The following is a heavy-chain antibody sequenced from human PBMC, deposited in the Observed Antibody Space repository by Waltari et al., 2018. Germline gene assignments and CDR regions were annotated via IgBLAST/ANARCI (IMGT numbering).Heavy chain of an antibody. Sequence: EVQLLESGGDLVQPGGSLRLSCAASGFTFSSHAMSWVRQAPGKGLEGVSAISVSGTDTYYADSVKGRFTISRDNSKNTLYLQMTSLRVEDTAVYYCGKGDLGGSWYYWFDPRGQGALVTVSS. CDR1: GFTFSSHA. J-gene: IGHJ5*02. CDR3: GKGDLGGSWYYWFDP. V-gene: IGHV3-23*01. D-gene: IGHD6-13*01. CDR2: ISVSGTDT.